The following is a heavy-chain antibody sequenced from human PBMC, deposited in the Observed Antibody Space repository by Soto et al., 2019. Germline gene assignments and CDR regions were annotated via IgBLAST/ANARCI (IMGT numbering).Heavy chain of an antibody. Sequence: EVQLVESGGDLVQPGGSLRLSCAASGFTFSSYSMSWVRQAPGEGLQWVASIKPDGSDKYYMDSVTGRFAIFRDNAKNSLSLQMNSLRAEDTALYYCAILFSKRARDYWGQGALVTVSS. CDR3: AILFSKRARDY. J-gene: IGHJ4*02. CDR1: GFTFSSYS. V-gene: IGHV3-7*03. D-gene: IGHD3-10*01. CDR2: IKPDGSDK.